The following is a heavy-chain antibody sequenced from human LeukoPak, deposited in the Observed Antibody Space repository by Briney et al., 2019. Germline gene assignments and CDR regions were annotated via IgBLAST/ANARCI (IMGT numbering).Heavy chain of an antibody. Sequence: SGTLSLTCAVSGGSISSSNWWSWVRQPPGKGLEWIGEIYHSGSTNYNPSLKSRVTISVDKSKNQFSLKLSSVTAADTAVYYCARDIWGSGWYGDWFDPWGQGTLVTVSS. CDR1: GGSISSSNW. D-gene: IGHD6-19*01. J-gene: IGHJ5*02. V-gene: IGHV4-4*02. CDR3: ARDIWGSGWYGDWFDP. CDR2: IYHSGST.